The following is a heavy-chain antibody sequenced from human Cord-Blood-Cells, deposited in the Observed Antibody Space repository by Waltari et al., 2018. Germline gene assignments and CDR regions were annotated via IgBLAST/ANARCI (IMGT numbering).Heavy chain of an antibody. J-gene: IGHJ4*02. CDR1: GFTLRSYA. Sequence: EVQLVESVGGLVQPGGSLRRRCPASGFTLRSYAMSWVRQAPGKGLEWVSAISGSGGSTYYADSVKGRFTISRDNSKNTLYLQMNSLRAEDTAVYYCAKDSVATDYWGQGTLVTVSS. D-gene: IGHD5-12*01. CDR2: ISGSGGST. CDR3: AKDSVATDY. V-gene: IGHV3-23*04.